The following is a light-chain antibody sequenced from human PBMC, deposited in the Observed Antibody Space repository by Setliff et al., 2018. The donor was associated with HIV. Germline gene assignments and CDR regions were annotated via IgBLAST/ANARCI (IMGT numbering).Light chain of an antibody. CDR3: SSYTGRFYF. CDR2: EVN. CDR1: SSDVGGYNY. V-gene: IGLV2-8*01. J-gene: IGLJ1*01. Sequence: QSALAQPPSASGSPGQSVTISCTGTSSDVGGYNYVPWYQHHPDKAPKLIIYEVNKRPSGIPDRFFGSKSGNTAFLTVSGLQAEDEADYFCSSYTGRFYFFGSGTKVTV.